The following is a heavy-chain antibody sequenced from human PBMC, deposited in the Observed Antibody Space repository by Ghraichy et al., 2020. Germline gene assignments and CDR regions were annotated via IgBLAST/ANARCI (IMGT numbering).Heavy chain of an antibody. CDR2: ISGDGKNT. CDR3: AKDLDSSGFYTANWFQP. V-gene: IGHV3-23*01. CDR1: GFTFVNFP. Sequence: GGSLRLSCAASGFTFVNFPMNWVRQTPGAGLQWVSTISGDGKNTHYADSVKGRFTISRDDSKNTLFLQMNSLRGEDTALYYCAKDLDSSGFYTANWFQPWGQGTLVTVSS. D-gene: IGHD3-22*01. J-gene: IGHJ5*02.